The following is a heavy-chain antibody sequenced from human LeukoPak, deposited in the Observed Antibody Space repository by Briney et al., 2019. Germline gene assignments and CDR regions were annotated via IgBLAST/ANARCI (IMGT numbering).Heavy chain of an antibody. CDR2: IYYSGST. CDR3: ARGPGSYYDWYFDL. Sequence: SETLSLTCTVSGGSISSSSYYWGWIRQPPGKGLEWIGSIYYSGSTYYNPSLKSRVTISVDTSKNQFSLKLSSVTAADTAVYYCARGPGSYYDWYFDLWGRGTLVTVSS. V-gene: IGHV4-39*07. CDR1: GGSISSSSYY. J-gene: IGHJ2*01. D-gene: IGHD3-10*01.